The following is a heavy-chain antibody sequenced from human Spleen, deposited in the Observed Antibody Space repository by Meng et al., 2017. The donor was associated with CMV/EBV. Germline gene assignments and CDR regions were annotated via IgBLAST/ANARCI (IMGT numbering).Heavy chain of an antibody. CDR2: IRSDGVNK. V-gene: IGHV3-30*02. D-gene: IGHD4-11*01. CDR1: GFTFRSYT. J-gene: IGHJ6*02. Sequence: GESLKISCAASGFTFRSYTMNWVRQAPGRGLEWVAFIRSDGVNKFYVDSVKGRFTISRDSSKKTVYLQMNSLRAEDTAVYYCAKDHFQSPYSVPTRDDYYGMDVWGQGTTVTVSS. CDR3: AKDHFQSPYSVPTRDDYYGMDV.